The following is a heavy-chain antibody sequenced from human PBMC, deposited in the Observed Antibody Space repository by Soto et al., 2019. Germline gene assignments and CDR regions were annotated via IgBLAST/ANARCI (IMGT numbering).Heavy chain of an antibody. D-gene: IGHD3-3*01. CDR2: IYYSGST. Sequence: SETLSLTCTASGGSISSSSYYWGWIRQPPGKGLEWIGSIYYSGSTYYNPSLKSRVTISVDTSKNQFSLKLSSVTAADTAVYYCARQSNVWSDFDSWGQGTMVTVSS. CDR3: ARQSNVWSDFDS. V-gene: IGHV4-39*01. CDR1: GGSISSSSYY. J-gene: IGHJ3*02.